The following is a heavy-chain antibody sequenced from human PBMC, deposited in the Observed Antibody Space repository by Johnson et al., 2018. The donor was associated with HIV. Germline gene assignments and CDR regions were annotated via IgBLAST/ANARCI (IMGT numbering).Heavy chain of an antibody. CDR3: ATFDAFDI. CDR1: GFTFSSYG. V-gene: IGHV3-33*01. Sequence: QVQLVESGGGVVQPGRSLRVSCAASGFTFSSYGMHWVRQAPGKGLEWVAVIWYDGSNKHYAHSVKGRFTISRDNSKNTLYLQMNSLRAEDTAVYYCATFDAFDIWGQGTMVTVSS. CDR2: IWYDGSNK. J-gene: IGHJ3*02.